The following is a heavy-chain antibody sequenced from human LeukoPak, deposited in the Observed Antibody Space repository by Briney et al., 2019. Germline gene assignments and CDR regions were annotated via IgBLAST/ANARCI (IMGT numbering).Heavy chain of an antibody. Sequence: PGGSLRLSCAASGFTFSSYWMSWVRQAPGKGLEWVANIKQDGSEKYYVDSVKGRFTISRGNAKNSLYLQMNSLRAEGTAVYYCATTMVRGVMGNYYYYGMDVWGQGTTVTVSS. V-gene: IGHV3-7*05. CDR1: GFTFSSYW. J-gene: IGHJ6*02. CDR3: ATTMVRGVMGNYYYYGMDV. D-gene: IGHD3-10*01. CDR2: IKQDGSEK.